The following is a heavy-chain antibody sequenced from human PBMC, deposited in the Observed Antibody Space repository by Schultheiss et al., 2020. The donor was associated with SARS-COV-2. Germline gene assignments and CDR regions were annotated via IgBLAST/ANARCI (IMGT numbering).Heavy chain of an antibody. CDR3: AKPGGSWYVQYFDD. CDR1: GFTFSSND. V-gene: IGHV3-23*01. D-gene: IGHD6-13*01. J-gene: IGHJ4*02. Sequence: GGSLRLSCAASGFTFSSNDMSWVRQAPGKGLEWVSASDTSGGSTYADSVKGRFTISRDNSKNRLNLQMNSLRPEDTAVYYCAKPGGSWYVQYFDDWGQGTLVTVSS. CDR2: SDTSGGST.